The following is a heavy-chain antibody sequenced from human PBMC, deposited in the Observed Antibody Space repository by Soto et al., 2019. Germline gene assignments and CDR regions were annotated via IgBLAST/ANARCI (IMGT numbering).Heavy chain of an antibody. CDR1: GGSISSGGYY. CDR3: ARDKTQTGYSSRWYDYSYMDV. D-gene: IGHD6-13*01. Sequence: SETLSLTCTVSGGSISSGGYYWSWIRQHPGKGLEWIGYIYYSGSTYYNPSLKSRVTISVDTSKNQFSLKLSSVTAADTAVYYCARDKTQTGYSSRWYDYSYMDVWGKGTTVTVSS. CDR2: IYYSGST. J-gene: IGHJ6*03. V-gene: IGHV4-31*03.